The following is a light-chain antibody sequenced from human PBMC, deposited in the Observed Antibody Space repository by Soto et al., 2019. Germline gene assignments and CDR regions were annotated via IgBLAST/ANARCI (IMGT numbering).Light chain of an antibody. CDR3: GVFTGCLYV. Sequence: QSVLTQPASVSGSPGQSITISCIGTSSDVGGNKYVSWYQQNPGKAPKLMICDVSNRPSGVSNRFSGSKSGNTASLTISGLQVEDEADYTSGVFTGCLYVFGTGTKVTV. V-gene: IGLV2-14*01. CDR1: SSDVGGNKY. J-gene: IGLJ1*01. CDR2: DVS.